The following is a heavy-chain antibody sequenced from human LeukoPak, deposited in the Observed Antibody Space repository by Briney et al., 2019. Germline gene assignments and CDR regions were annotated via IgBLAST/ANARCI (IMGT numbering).Heavy chain of an antibody. Sequence: GGSLRLSCAASGFTFSSYSMTWVRQAPGKGLEWVSSISSSSSYIYYADSVKGRFTISRDNAKNSLYLQMNSLRAEDTAVYYCARADIVGAPVDYWGQGTLVTVSS. CDR3: ARADIVGAPVDY. J-gene: IGHJ4*02. CDR1: GFTFSSYS. D-gene: IGHD1-26*01. V-gene: IGHV3-21*01. CDR2: ISSSSSYI.